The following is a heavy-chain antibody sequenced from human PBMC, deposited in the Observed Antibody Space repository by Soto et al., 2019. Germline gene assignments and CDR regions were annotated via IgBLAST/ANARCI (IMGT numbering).Heavy chain of an antibody. CDR3: AKVYYHDDYSSGWYALGNYYFDY. V-gene: IGHV3-23*01. D-gene: IGHD6-19*01. CDR2: ISGSGGST. CDR1: GFTFSSYA. J-gene: IGHJ4*02. Sequence: QPGGSLRLSCAASGFTFSSYAMSWVRQAPGKGLEWVSAISGSGGSTYYADSVKGRFTISRDNSKNTLYLQMNSLRAGDTAVYYCAKVYYHDDYSSGWYALGNYYFDYWGQGTLVTVSS.